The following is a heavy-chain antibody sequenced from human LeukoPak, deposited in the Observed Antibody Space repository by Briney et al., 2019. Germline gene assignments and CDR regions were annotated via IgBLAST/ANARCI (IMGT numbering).Heavy chain of an antibody. D-gene: IGHD6-13*01. CDR1: GFTFDDYA. J-gene: IGHJ4*02. CDR3: AKDIRGSTSWYGLDY. V-gene: IGHV3-43D*03. Sequence: GGSLRLSCAASGFTFDDYAMHWVRQAPGKGLEWVSLISWDGGSTHYADSVKGRFTISRDNSKNSLYLQMNSLRAEDTALYYCAKDIRGSTSWYGLDYWGQGTLVIVSS. CDR2: ISWDGGST.